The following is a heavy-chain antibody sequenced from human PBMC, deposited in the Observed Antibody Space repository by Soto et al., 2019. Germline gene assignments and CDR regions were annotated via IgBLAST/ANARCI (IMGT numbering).Heavy chain of an antibody. CDR2: INHSGST. D-gene: IGHD6-6*01. CDR3: ARTSRFDC. V-gene: IGHV4-34*01. J-gene: IGHJ4*02. Sequence: QVQLQQWGAGLLKPSETLSLTCAVYCGSFSSYYWSWIRQPPGKGLEWIGEINHSGSTNYNPSLKSRVTMSVDPSKNQFSLKLSSVTAADTAVYYCARTSRFDCWGQGTLVTVSS. CDR1: CGSFSSYY.